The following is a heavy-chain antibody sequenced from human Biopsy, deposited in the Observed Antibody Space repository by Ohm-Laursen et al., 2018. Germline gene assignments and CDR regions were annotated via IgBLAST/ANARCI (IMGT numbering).Heavy chain of an antibody. V-gene: IGHV3-21*06. J-gene: IGHJ4*02. CDR3: ARTISDKPPHFGS. D-gene: IGHD3-9*01. CDR1: GFTFSHYI. Sequence: SLRLSCAASGFTFSHYIMNWIRQSPGKGLEWVASVSSVSQYIDYADSVRGRFTISRDNARSSFFLQMNDLRDEDTAVYFYARTISDKPPHFGSWGQGILVSVSS. CDR2: VSSVSQYI.